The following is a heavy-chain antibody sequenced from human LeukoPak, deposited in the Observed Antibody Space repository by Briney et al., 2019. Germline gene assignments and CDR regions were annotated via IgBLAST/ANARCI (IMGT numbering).Heavy chain of an antibody. CDR2: INQDGSEK. CDR1: GSTFDSHY. D-gene: IGHD1-26*01. Sequence: GGSLRLSCAASGSTFDSHYMAWVRQTPEKGLEWVANINQDGSEKNYVDSVKGRFTISRDNAKKSLYLQMNSLRAEDTAVYYCASAAGWESAYWGQGTLVTVSS. V-gene: IGHV3-7*01. J-gene: IGHJ4*02. CDR3: ASAAGWESAY.